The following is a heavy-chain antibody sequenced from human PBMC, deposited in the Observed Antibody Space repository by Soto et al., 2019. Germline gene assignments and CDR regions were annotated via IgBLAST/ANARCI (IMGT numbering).Heavy chain of an antibody. J-gene: IGHJ4*02. V-gene: IGHV4-59*01. CDR3: ARENVGAAAHFDY. CDR2: IYYIGST. Sequence: QVQLQESGPGLVKPSETLSLTCTVSGGSISSYYWSWIRQPPGKGLEWIGYIYYIGSTNYNPSLKSRVTISVDTSKNQFSLKLSSVTAADTAVYYCARENVGAAAHFDYWGQGTLVTVSS. CDR1: GGSISSYY. D-gene: IGHD3-3*01.